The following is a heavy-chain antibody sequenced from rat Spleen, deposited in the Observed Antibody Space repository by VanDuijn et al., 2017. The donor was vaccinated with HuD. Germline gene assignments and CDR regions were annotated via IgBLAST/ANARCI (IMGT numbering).Heavy chain of an antibody. D-gene: IGHD1-2*01. CDR2: ISTSGVST. Sequence: EVQLVESGGGLVQPGRSMKLSCAASGFTFSDYGMAWVRQAPTKGLEWVASISTSGVSTYYRDSVKGRFTISRDNAKSTLYLQMDSLRSEDTATYYCARADIASISTDGIWGQGVMVTVSA. J-gene: IGHJ2*01. CDR3: ARADIASISTDGI. V-gene: IGHV5-25*01. CDR1: GFTFSDYG.